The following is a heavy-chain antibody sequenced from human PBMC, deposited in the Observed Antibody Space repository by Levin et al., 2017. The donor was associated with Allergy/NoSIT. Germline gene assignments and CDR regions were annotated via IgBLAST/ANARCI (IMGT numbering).Heavy chain of an antibody. V-gene: IGHV4-34*01. CDR3: ARGLEQWLANWFDP. CDR1: GGSFSGYY. D-gene: IGHD6-19*01. J-gene: IGHJ5*02. Sequence: NASETLSLTCAVYGGSFSGYYWSWIRQPPGKGLEWIGEINHSGSTNYNPSLKSRVTISVDTSKNQFSLKLSSVTAADTAVYYCARGLEQWLANWFDPWGQGTLVTVSS. CDR2: INHSGST.